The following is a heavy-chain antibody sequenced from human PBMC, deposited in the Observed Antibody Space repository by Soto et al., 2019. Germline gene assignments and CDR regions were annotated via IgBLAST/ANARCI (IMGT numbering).Heavy chain of an antibody. Sequence: SDTLSLNCTVSGGSINNFYWSWIRQPPGKGLEWIGYISYSGNTNYNPSLKSRVSISVDTSKNQLSLNLTSVTAADTAVYYCARAPMVLSRSYFDSWGQGTPVMVSS. J-gene: IGHJ4*02. V-gene: IGHV4-59*07. CDR1: GGSINNFY. CDR3: ARAPMVLSRSYFDS. D-gene: IGHD2-8*01. CDR2: ISYSGNT.